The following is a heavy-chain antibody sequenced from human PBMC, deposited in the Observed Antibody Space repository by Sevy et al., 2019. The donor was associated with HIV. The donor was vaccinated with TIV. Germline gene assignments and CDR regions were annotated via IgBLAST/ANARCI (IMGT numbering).Heavy chain of an antibody. CDR3: ARHCSGGSCYSLLPHYYYGMDV. CDR1: GFTFNMYW. D-gene: IGHD2-15*01. V-gene: IGHV3-7*01. CDR2: IKEDGSER. Sequence: GGSLRLSCAASGFTFNMYWMTWVRQAPGKGLEWVANIKEDGSERNYLDSVKGRLTISRDNAKESLYLQINSLGAEDTAVYYCARHCSGGSCYSLLPHYYYGMDVWGQGTTVTVSS. J-gene: IGHJ6*02.